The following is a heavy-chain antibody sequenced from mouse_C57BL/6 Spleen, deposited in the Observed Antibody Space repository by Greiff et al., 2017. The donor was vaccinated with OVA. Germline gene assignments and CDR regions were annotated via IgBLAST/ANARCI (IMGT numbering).Heavy chain of an antibody. CDR3: ARRGGGYAMDY. V-gene: IGHV1-54*01. CDR1: GYAFTNYL. J-gene: IGHJ4*01. CDR2: INPGSGGT. Sequence: VQLQQSGAELVRPGTSVKVSCTASGYAFTNYLIEWVKQRPGQGLEWIGVINPGSGGTNSNEKFKGKATLTADKSSSTAYMQLSSLTSEDSAVYFCARRGGGYAMDYWGQGTSVTVSS.